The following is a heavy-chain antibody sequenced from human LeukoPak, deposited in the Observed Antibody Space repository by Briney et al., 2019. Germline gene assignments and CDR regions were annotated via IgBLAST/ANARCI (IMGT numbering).Heavy chain of an antibody. J-gene: IGHJ4*02. Sequence: GASVKVSCKASGYTFTSYYMHWVRQAPGQGLEWMGIINPSGGSTSYAQKFQGRVTMTRDTSTSTVYMELSSLRSEDTAVYYCARGRRKSGNYDFWSGNYLWYFDYWGQGTLVTVSS. CDR3: ARGRRKSGNYDFWSGNYLWYFDY. D-gene: IGHD3-3*01. V-gene: IGHV1-46*01. CDR1: GYTFTSYY. CDR2: INPSGGST.